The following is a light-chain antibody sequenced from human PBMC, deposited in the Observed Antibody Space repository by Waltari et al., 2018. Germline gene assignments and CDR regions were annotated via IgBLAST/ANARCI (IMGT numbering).Light chain of an antibody. CDR2: DVS. CDR1: SSDVGGDNH. V-gene: IGLV2-14*03. J-gene: IGLJ1*01. CDR3: SSYRRSSTSGGV. Sequence: QSALTPPASVSGSPGHSITISCTGTSSDVGGDNHVSWYQQHPGKAPKLMIYDVSTRPSVVSNRFTGSKSGNTASLTISGLQTEDEADYYCSSYRRSSTSGGVFGTGTKVTVL.